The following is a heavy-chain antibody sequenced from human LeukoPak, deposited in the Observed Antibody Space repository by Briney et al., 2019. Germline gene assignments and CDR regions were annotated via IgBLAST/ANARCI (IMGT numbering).Heavy chain of an antibody. CDR1: GFSVSLNY. V-gene: IGHV3-53*01. CDR2: LYSGSDT. D-gene: IGHD3-3*02. Sequence: GGSLRLSCAASGFSVSLNYMNWVRQAPGKGLEWVSILYSGSDTYYADSVKGRFTISRDSSKNMLFLHMNSLRAEDTAVYYCARVGDHFHWYLDLWGRGTLVTVSS. J-gene: IGHJ2*01. CDR3: ARVGDHFHWYLDL.